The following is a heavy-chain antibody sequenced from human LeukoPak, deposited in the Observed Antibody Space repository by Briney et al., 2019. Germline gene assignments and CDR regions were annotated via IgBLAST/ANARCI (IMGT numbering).Heavy chain of an antibody. CDR1: GFTFSSYW. Sequence: GGSLRLSCAASGFTFSSYWMSWVRQAPGKGLEWVANIKQDGSEKYYVDSVKGRFTISRDNSRNTVYLQMTSLRAEDTAVYYCASRGHVGSGTYSPYDYWGQGTLVTVSS. J-gene: IGHJ4*02. V-gene: IGHV3-7*03. D-gene: IGHD3-10*01. CDR2: IKQDGSEK. CDR3: ASRGHVGSGTYSPYDY.